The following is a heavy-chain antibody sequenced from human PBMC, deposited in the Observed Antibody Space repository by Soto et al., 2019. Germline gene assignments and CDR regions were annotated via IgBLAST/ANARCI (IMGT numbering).Heavy chain of an antibody. D-gene: IGHD6-19*01. J-gene: IGHJ5*02. CDR2: IYYSGRT. CDR1: VGSISSSSYF. CDR3: ARRISSGYSPNWFDP. V-gene: IGHV4-39*01. Sequence: QQQLQESGPGLVKPSETLSLTCTVSVGSISSSSYFWAWIRQPPGKGLEWIGSIYYSGRTYYNPSLKSRITISADTSKNQLSLKLSSVTAADTSVYYCARRISSGYSPNWFDPWGQGTLVTVSS.